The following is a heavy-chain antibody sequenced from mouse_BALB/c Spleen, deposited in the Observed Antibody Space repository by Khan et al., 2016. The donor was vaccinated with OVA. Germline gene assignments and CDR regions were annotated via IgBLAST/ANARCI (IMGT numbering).Heavy chain of an antibody. D-gene: IGHD1-3*01. Sequence: EVQLQQSGTVLARPGASVKMSCKASGYSFTSYLIHWVKQRPGQGLEWIGDIYPGNSDTNYNQKFKDKAKLTEGTSANTAYIEPSSLTNEDSSVYYCARGSYSSFAYWGQGTLVTVSA. CDR2: IYPGNSDT. J-gene: IGHJ3*01. V-gene: IGHV1-5*01. CDR1: GYSFTSYL. CDR3: ARGSYSSFAY.